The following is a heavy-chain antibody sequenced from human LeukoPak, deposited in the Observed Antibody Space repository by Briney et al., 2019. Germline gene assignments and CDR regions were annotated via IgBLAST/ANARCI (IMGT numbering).Heavy chain of an antibody. Sequence: KSSETLSLTCTVSGGSISSYYWSWIRQPPGKGLEWIGYIYYSGSTNYNPSLKSRVTISVDTSKNQFSLKLSSVTAADTAVYCCARLVVVAATSTVAGDWFDPWGQGTLVTVSS. J-gene: IGHJ5*02. D-gene: IGHD2-15*01. V-gene: IGHV4-59*08. CDR1: GGSISSYY. CDR2: IYYSGST. CDR3: ARLVVVAATSTVAGDWFDP.